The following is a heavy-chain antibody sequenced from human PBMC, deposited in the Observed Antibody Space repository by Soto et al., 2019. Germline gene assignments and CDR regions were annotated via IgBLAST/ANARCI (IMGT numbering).Heavy chain of an antibody. V-gene: IGHV4-34*01. D-gene: IGHD1-26*01. J-gene: IGHJ4*02. CDR3: AAVMVGSTRQTGSDE. CDR1: GGSFSGYY. Sequence: NPSETLSLTCAVYGGSFSGYYWSWIRQPPGKGLEWIGEINHSGSTNYNPSLKSRVTISVGTSKNQFSLKLSSVTAADTAVYYCAAVMVGSTRQTGSDEWGQATLVTVS. CDR2: INHSGST.